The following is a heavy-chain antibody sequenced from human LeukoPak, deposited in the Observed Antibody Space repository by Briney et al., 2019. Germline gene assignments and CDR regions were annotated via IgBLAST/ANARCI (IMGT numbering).Heavy chain of an antibody. CDR1: GGTFSSYA. CDR3: TRRWDLGNIAARPFDY. J-gene: IGHJ4*02. D-gene: IGHD6-6*01. CDR2: IIPIFGTA. Sequence: SVKVSCKASGGTFSSYAISWVRQAPGQGLEWMGGIIPIFGTANYAQKFQGRVTITADESTSTAYMELSSLRSEDTAVYYCTRRWDLGNIAARPFDYWGQGTLVTVSS. V-gene: IGHV1-69*01.